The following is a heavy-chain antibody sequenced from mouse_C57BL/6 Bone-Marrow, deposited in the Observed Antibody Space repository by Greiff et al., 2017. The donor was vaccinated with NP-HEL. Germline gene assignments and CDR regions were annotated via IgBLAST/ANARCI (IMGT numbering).Heavy chain of an antibody. CDR3: ARFITTVVDYYAMDY. Sequence: VQLQESGAELARPGASVKLSCKASGYTFTSYGISWVKQRTGQGLEWIGEIYPRSGNTYYNEKVKGKATLTADKSSSTAYMELRSLTSEDSAVYFCARFITTVVDYYAMDYWGQGTSVTVSS. J-gene: IGHJ4*01. CDR2: IYPRSGNT. CDR1: GYTFTSYG. V-gene: IGHV1-81*01. D-gene: IGHD1-1*01.